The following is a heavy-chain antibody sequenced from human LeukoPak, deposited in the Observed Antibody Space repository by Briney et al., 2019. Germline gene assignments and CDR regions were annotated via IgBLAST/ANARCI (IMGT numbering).Heavy chain of an antibody. CDR1: GFTSRDYW. J-gene: IGHJ5*02. CDR3: ARNPSGDYDT. Sequence: PAGGSLRLSCAASGFTSRDYWMHWVRQVPGKGLLWVSHINSDGSITDYADSVKGRFTISRDNARNTLSLQMDSLRVEDTAVYYCARNPSGDYDTWSQGALVTVSS. D-gene: IGHD2-21*02. V-gene: IGHV3-74*01. CDR2: INSDGSIT.